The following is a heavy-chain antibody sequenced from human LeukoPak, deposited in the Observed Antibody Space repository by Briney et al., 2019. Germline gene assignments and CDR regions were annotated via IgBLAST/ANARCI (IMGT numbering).Heavy chain of an antibody. J-gene: IGHJ6*02. CDR2: IRYDGSNK. CDR3: ARDPHPTAPDYYYYGMDV. V-gene: IGHV3-33*01. CDR1: GFTFSSYG. Sequence: QSGGSLRLSCAASGFTFSSYGMHWVRQAPGKGLEWVAVIRYDGSNKYYADSVKGRFTISRDNSKNTLYLQMNSLRAEDTAVYYCARDPHPTAPDYYYYGMDVWGQGTTVTVSS. D-gene: IGHD2-2*01.